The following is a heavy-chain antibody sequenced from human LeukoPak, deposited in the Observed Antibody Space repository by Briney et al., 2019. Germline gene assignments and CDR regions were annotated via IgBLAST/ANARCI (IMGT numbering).Heavy chain of an antibody. CDR1: GVSISSSNSY. CDR2: ISYTGTT. J-gene: IGHJ4*02. Sequence: SETLSLTCTVSGVSISSSNSYWGWIRQPPGKGLEWIGSISYTGTTYYNPSLKSRVTISLDTSKNQFSLKLISVTAADTALYYCAREGPHGSGIYYNPLDYWGQGALVIVSS. D-gene: IGHD3-10*01. CDR3: AREGPHGSGIYYNPLDY. V-gene: IGHV4-39*02.